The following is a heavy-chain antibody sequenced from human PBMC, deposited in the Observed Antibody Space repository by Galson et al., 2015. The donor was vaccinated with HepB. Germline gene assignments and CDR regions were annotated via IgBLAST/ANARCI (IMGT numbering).Heavy chain of an antibody. J-gene: IGHJ6*02. CDR3: ARDSNYDFWVASYGMDV. Sequence: SLRLSCAASGFTFSSYSMNWFRQAPGKGLEWVSYISSSSSTIYYADSVKGRFTISRDNAKNSLYLQMNSLRDEDTAVYYCARDSNYDFWVASYGMDVWGQGTTVTVSS. CDR1: GFTFSSYS. V-gene: IGHV3-48*02. D-gene: IGHD3-3*01. CDR2: ISSSSSTI.